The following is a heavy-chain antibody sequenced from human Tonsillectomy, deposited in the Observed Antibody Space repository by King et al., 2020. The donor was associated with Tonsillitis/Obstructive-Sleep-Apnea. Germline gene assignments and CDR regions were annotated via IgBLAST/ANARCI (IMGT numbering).Heavy chain of an antibody. J-gene: IGHJ4*02. CDR2: ISGPGGRK. CDR1: GFTFTDYV. CDR3: SKAPYGRSF. Sequence: VQLVESGGGLVQPGGSLRLSCAASGFTFTDYVMSWVRQAPGKGLEWVSGISGPGGRKFYAGSVKGRVTISRDHPTNTLYLQMDSRRVEDTAIYYCSKAPYGRSFWGQGTLVTVSS. V-gene: IGHV3-23*04. D-gene: IGHD4-17*01.